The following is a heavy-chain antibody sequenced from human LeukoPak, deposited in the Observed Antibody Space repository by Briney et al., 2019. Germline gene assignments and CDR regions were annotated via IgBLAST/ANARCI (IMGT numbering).Heavy chain of an antibody. V-gene: IGHV3-30*03. CDR2: ISYDGSVE. J-gene: IGHJ4*02. Sequence: GGSLRLSCAASGFTFNRYWMYWVRQAPGKGLEWVALISYDGSVEKNAASVKGRFTIPRDNAKNTLYLQMNSLRTEDTAVYYCARALGSSWDSSLDSWGQGTLVPVSS. CDR1: GFTFNRYW. D-gene: IGHD6-13*01. CDR3: ARALGSSWDSSLDS.